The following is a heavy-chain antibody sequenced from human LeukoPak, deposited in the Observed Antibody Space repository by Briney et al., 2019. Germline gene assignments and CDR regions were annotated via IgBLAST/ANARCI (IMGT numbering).Heavy chain of an antibody. D-gene: IGHD4-23*01. V-gene: IGHV3-23*01. CDR2: ISASGGST. CDR3: AKDFGPTVVTLLRY. CDR1: GFTFSSYA. J-gene: IGHJ4*02. Sequence: TGGSLRLSCAASGFTFSSYAMSWVRQAPGKGLEWVSSISASGGSTYYADSAKGRFTISRDNSKNTLYLQMNSLRAEDTAVYYCAKDFGPTVVTLLRYWGQGTLVTVSS.